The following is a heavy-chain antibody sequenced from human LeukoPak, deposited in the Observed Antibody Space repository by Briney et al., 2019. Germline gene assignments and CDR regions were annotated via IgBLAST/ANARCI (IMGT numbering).Heavy chain of an antibody. CDR1: GYSFTSYW. J-gene: IGHJ3*02. CDR2: IYPGDSDT. D-gene: IGHD3-22*01. V-gene: IGHV5-51*01. Sequence: GESLKISCKGSGYSFTSYWIGWVRQVPGKGLEWMGIIYPGDSDTRYSPSFQGQVTISADKSISTAYLQWSSLKASDTAMYYCARLGYDSSGYYSPGAFDIWGQGTMVTVSS. CDR3: ARLGYDSSGYYSPGAFDI.